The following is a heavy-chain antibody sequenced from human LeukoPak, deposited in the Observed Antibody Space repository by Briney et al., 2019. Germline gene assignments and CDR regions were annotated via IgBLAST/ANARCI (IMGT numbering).Heavy chain of an antibody. V-gene: IGHV3-23*01. CDR2: TSGSGGNP. J-gene: IGHJ4*02. CDR3: AKETGIILVRGAVDY. CDR1: GFAFSSYA. Sequence: GGSLRLSCAASGFAFSSYAMSWVRQAPGKGLEWVSVTSGSGGNPYYADSVKGRFTISRDNSKNTLYLHMNSLRAEDTALYYCAKETGIILVRGAVDYWGQGTLVTVSS. D-gene: IGHD3-10*01.